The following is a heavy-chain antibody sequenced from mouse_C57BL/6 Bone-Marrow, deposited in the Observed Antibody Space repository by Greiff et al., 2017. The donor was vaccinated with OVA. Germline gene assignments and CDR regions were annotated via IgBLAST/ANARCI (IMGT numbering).Heavy chain of an antibody. Sequence: QVQLQQPGTELVKPGASVKLSCKASGYTFTSYWMHWVKQRPGQGLEWIGNINPSNGGTNYNEKFKRKATLTVDKSSSTAYMQLSSLTSEDSTVYYCADGGYGYGPWCADWGQGTLVTVSA. CDR2: INPSNGGT. V-gene: IGHV1-53*01. CDR3: ADGGYGYGPWCAD. J-gene: IGHJ3*01. D-gene: IGHD2-2*01. CDR1: GYTFTSYW.